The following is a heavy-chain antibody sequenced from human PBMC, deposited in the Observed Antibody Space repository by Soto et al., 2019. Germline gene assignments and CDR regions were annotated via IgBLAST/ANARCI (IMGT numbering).Heavy chain of an antibody. CDR2: IIPIFGTA. CDR1: GYTFTSYG. V-gene: IGHV1-69*13. D-gene: IGHD1-26*01. J-gene: IGHJ6*02. CDR3: ARPQWELLDGMDV. Sequence: ASVKVSCKASGYTFTSYGISWVRQAPGQGLEWMGGIIPIFGTANYAQKFQGRVTITADESTSTAYMELSSLRSEDTAVYYCARPQWELLDGMDVWGQGTTVTVSS.